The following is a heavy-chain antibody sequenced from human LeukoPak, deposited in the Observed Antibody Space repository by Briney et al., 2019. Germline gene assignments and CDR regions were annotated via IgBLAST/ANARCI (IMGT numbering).Heavy chain of an antibody. Sequence: GGSPRLSCAASGFMFSNYNMNWVRQAPGKGLEWVSYISSSSSTIYYADSVKGRFTISRDNAKKLVLLQMNSLRAEDTAVYYCAFSGNYGVYWGQGTLVTASS. D-gene: IGHD1-26*01. J-gene: IGHJ4*02. CDR2: ISSSSSTI. V-gene: IGHV3-48*01. CDR3: AFSGNYGVY. CDR1: GFMFSNYN.